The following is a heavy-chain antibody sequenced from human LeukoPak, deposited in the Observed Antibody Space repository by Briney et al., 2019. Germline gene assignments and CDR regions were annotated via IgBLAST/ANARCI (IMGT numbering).Heavy chain of an antibody. CDR3: AKGRRSLRYFDWLETRPPPGAFDV. J-gene: IGHJ3*01. CDR1: GFTFDDYA. V-gene: IGHV3-9*01. CDR2: ISWNSGSI. Sequence: PGRSLRLSCAASGFTFDDYAMHWVRQAPGKGLEWVSGISWNSGSIGYADSVKGRFTISRDNAKNSLYLQMNSLRAEDTALYYCAKGRRSLRYFDWLETRPPPGAFDVWGQGTMVTVSS. D-gene: IGHD3-9*01.